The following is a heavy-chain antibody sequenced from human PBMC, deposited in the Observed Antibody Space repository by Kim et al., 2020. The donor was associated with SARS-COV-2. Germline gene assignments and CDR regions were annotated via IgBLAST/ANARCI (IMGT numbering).Heavy chain of an antibody. D-gene: IGHD3-10*01. J-gene: IGHJ3*02. Sequence: SETLSLTCTVSGGSISSYYWSWIRQPPGKGLEWIGYIYYSGSTNYNPSLKSRVTISVDTSKNQFSLKLSSVTAADTAVYYCARFPFGEYLGRNAFDIWGQGTMVTVSS. CDR3: ARFPFGEYLGRNAFDI. CDR2: IYYSGST. V-gene: IGHV4-59*13. CDR1: GGSISSYY.